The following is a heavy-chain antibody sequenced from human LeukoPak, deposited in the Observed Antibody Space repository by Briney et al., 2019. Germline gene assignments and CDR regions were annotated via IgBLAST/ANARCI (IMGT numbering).Heavy chain of an antibody. CDR2: IRNDESNK. Sequence: GGSLRLSCAASGFTLRTYGMHWVRQAPGKGLEWVAFIRNDESNKYYADSVKGRFTISRDNSKNTLYLQMNSLGAEDTAVYFCAKVIGGSSAWYARGFDYWGQGTLVTVSS. CDR3: AKVIGGSSAWYARGFDY. D-gene: IGHD2-15*01. J-gene: IGHJ4*02. CDR1: GFTLRTYG. V-gene: IGHV3-30*02.